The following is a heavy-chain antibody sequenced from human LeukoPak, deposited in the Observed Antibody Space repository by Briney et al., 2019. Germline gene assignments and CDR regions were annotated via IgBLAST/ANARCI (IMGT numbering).Heavy chain of an antibody. CDR1: GYTFTGYY. CDR3: ARSSRYDIWTGYPY. D-gene: IGHD3-9*01. CDR2: INANSGGT. Sequence: ASVKVSCKASGYTFTGYYMHWVRQAPGQGLEWMGWINANSGGTNYAQRFQGRVTMTRDTSISTAYMELSRLRSDDTAVYYCARSSRYDIWTGYPYWGQGTLVTVSP. V-gene: IGHV1-2*02. J-gene: IGHJ4*02.